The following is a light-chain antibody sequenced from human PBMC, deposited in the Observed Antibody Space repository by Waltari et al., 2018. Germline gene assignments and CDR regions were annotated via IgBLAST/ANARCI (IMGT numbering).Light chain of an antibody. CDR1: VLAEKY. CDR3: HSAADNIWV. CDR2: KDT. V-gene: IGLV3-27*01. J-gene: IGLJ3*02. Sequence: SYELTQPSSVSVSPGQTATITCSGDVLAEKYVRWFQQKPGQAPVLGIYKDTERPSGTPGPFSGPHSGTKVTFTIRGAQFDHGADYYCHSAADNIWVFGGGTKLTVL.